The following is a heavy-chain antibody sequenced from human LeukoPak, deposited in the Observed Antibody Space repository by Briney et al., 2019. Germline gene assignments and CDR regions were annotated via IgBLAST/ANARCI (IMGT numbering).Heavy chain of an antibody. Sequence: PGGSLRLSCAASGFTFSNYALHWVRQAPGKGLEWVAVISYDGRKKYYVDSVKGRFTISRDNSKNTLYLQMNSLRAEDRAVYFCARGFEDRPDYWGQGTLVTVSS. J-gene: IGHJ4*02. V-gene: IGHV3-30*03. CDR3: ARGFEDRPDY. CDR1: GFTFSNYA. D-gene: IGHD6-6*01. CDR2: ISYDGRKK.